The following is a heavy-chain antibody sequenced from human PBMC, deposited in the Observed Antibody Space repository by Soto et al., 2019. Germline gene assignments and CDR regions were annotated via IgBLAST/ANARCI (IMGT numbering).Heavy chain of an antibody. J-gene: IGHJ6*03. CDR2: MNPNSGNT. V-gene: IGHV1-8*01. Sequence: GASVKVSCKASGYTFTSYAIKWVRQATGQGLEWMGWMNPNSGNTGYAQKFQGRVTMTRNTSISTAYMELSSLRSEDTAVYYCARGRTDIVVVVAGELYMDVWGKGTTVTVSS. CDR3: ARGRTDIVVVVAGELYMDV. D-gene: IGHD2-15*01. CDR1: GYTFTSYA.